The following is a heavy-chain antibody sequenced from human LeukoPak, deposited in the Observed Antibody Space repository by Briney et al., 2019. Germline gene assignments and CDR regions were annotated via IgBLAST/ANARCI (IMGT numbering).Heavy chain of an antibody. Sequence: SETLSLTCAVSGYSISSGYYWGWIRQPPGKGLEWIGSIYHSGSTYYNPSLKSRVTISVDTSKNQFSLKLSSVTAADTAVYYCAITIFGVVDEGFDYWGQGTLVTVSS. CDR2: IYHSGST. CDR1: GYSISSGYY. D-gene: IGHD3-3*01. J-gene: IGHJ4*02. CDR3: AITIFGVVDEGFDY. V-gene: IGHV4-38-2*01.